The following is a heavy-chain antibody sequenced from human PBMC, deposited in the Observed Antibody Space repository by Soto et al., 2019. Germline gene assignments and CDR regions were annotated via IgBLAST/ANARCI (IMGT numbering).Heavy chain of an antibody. J-gene: IGHJ6*02. CDR3: ARDRTIFGVPTFYGMDV. CDR1: GYTFTGYY. CDR2: INPNSGGT. V-gene: IGHV1-2*02. D-gene: IGHD3-3*01. Sequence: QVQLVQSGAEVKKPGASVKVSCKASGYTFTGYYMHWVRQAPGQGLEWMGWINPNSGGTNYAQKLQGRFTMTRDTSISTAYMELSRLRSDDTAVYYCARDRTIFGVPTFYGMDVWGQGTTVTVSS.